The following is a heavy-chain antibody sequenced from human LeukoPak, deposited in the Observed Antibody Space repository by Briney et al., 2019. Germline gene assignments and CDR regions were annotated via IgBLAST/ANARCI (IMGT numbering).Heavy chain of an antibody. J-gene: IGHJ4*02. CDR1: GGSISSGSYY. Sequence: SETLSLTCTVSGGSISSGSYYWSWIRQPAGTGLEWIGRIYTSGSTNYNPSLKSRVTISVDTSKNQFSLKLSSVTAADTAVYYCAGSLGYCTSNVCYLKYWGQGTLVTVSS. D-gene: IGHD2-8*01. CDR2: IYTSGST. V-gene: IGHV4-61*02. CDR3: AGSLGYCTSNVCYLKY.